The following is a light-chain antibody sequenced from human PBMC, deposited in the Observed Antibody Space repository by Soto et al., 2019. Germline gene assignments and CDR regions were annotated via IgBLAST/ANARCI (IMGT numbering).Light chain of an antibody. CDR3: QQYNSHST. Sequence: IQMTQSPSTLSASVGDRVTITCRASQSISIWLAWYQQKPGKAPKLLIYKASSLDSEIPSRFSGSGSGTEFTLTIIRLQADDSANYYWQQYNSHSTFGQGTKVEIK. CDR1: QSISIW. J-gene: IGKJ1*01. V-gene: IGKV1-5*03. CDR2: KAS.